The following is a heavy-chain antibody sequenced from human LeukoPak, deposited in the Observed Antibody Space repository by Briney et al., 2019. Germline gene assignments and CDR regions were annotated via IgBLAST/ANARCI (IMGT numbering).Heavy chain of an antibody. CDR1: GGSISSYY. CDR3: ATVALTGWTFDP. J-gene: IGHJ5*02. V-gene: IGHV4-34*01. CDR2: INHSGST. D-gene: IGHD7-27*01. Sequence: PSETLSLTCTVSGGSISSYYWSWIRQPPGKGLEWIGEINHSGSTTYNPSLKSRVTISVDTSKNQFSLKLSSVTAADTAIYYCATVALTGWTFDPWGQGTLVTVSS.